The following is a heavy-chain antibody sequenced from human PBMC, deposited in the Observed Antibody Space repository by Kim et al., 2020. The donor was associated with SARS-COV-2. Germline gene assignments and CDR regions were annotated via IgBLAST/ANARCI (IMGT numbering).Heavy chain of an antibody. J-gene: IGHJ6*02. CDR2: IYYSGST. Sequence: SETLSLTCTVSGGSISCSSYYWGWIRQPPGKGLEWIGSIYYSGSTYYNPSLKSRVTISVDTSKNQFSLKLSSVTAADTAVYYCARRLGGWRNYGMDVWGQGTTVTVSS. D-gene: IGHD6-19*01. CDR1: GGSISCSSYY. CDR3: ARRLGGWRNYGMDV. V-gene: IGHV4-39*01.